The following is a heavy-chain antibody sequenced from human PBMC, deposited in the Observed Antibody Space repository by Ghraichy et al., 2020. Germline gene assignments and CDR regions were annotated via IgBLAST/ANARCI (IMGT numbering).Heavy chain of an antibody. J-gene: IGHJ4*02. V-gene: IGHV3-21*01. D-gene: IGHD6-13*01. CDR3: ARDDSYSTKPFDY. CDR1: GFTFSNYN. CDR2: ISSSSSYI. Sequence: GESLNISCAASGFTFSNYNMNWVRQAPGKGLEWVSSISSSSSYIYYADSVKGRFTISRDNAKNSLYLQMHSLRAEDTAVYYCARDDSYSTKPFDYWGQGTLVTVSS.